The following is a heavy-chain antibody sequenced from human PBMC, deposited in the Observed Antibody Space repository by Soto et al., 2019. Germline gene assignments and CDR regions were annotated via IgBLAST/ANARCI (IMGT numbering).Heavy chain of an antibody. CDR3: ARISSGWYRYYYYGMDV. J-gene: IGHJ6*02. D-gene: IGHD6-19*01. Sequence: PSETLSLTCTVSGGSISSSSYYWGWIRQPPGKGLEWIGSIYYSGSTYYNPSLKSRVTISVDTSKNQFSLKLSSVTAADTAVYYCARISSGWYRYYYYGMDVWGQGTTVTVSS. V-gene: IGHV4-39*01. CDR2: IYYSGST. CDR1: GGSISSSSYY.